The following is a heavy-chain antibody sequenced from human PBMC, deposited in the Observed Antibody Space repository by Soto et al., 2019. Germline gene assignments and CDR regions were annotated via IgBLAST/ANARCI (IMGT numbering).Heavy chain of an antibody. CDR2: IIPYNGNT. D-gene: IGHD1-26*01. Sequence: QVQLVQSGPEVKKPGASVKVSCKASGYTFTSFNINWVRQAPGQGLEWMEWIIPYNGNTNYAQKFQDRVTLTTETSTSTAYMELRSLRSDDTAVYYCAKDRESGSYEPFDYWGQGTLVTVSS. CDR1: GYTFTSFN. J-gene: IGHJ4*02. CDR3: AKDRESGSYEPFDY. V-gene: IGHV1-18*04.